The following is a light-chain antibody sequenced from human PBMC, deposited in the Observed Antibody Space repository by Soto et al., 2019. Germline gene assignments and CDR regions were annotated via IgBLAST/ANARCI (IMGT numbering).Light chain of an antibody. Sequence: EIVLTQSPDTLSLSPGERSTFSCRSTQSITNTYVAWYQQKAGQAPRLLIYGASTRATGIPDRFIGSGSGTDFTLTITRLEPEDFAVYYCHQYLDSPNTFGQGTNLEIK. CDR1: QSITNTY. CDR2: GAS. CDR3: HQYLDSPNT. V-gene: IGKV3-20*01. J-gene: IGKJ2*01.